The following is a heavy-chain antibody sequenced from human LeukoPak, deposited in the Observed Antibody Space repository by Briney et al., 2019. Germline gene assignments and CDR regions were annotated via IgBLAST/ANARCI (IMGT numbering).Heavy chain of an antibody. CDR2: ISGGGGTT. CDR1: GFTFNIYT. D-gene: IGHD4-17*01. CDR3: AKDHRDHGDYEADF. V-gene: IGHV3-23*01. Sequence: PGGSLRLSCAASGFTFNIYTMSWVRQTPRKGLEWVSTISGGGGTTYYADSVKGRFTISRDNSKRTLYLQMNSLRTEDTALYYCAKDHRDHGDYEADFWGQGILVTVSS. J-gene: IGHJ4*02.